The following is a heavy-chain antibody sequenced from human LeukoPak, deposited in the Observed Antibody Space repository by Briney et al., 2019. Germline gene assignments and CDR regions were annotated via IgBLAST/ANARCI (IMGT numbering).Heavy chain of an antibody. D-gene: IGHD2-2*01. CDR3: TRVCRGVVVPAAAYFDY. CDR1: GFTFGDYA. V-gene: IGHV3-49*04. J-gene: IGHJ4*02. CDR2: IRSEAYGGTT. Sequence: SGRSLRLSCTASGFTFGDYAMSWVRQAPGKGLEWVGFIRSEAYGGTTEYAASVKGRFTISRDDSKSIAYLQMNSLKTEDTAVYYCTRVCRGVVVPAAAYFDYWGQGTLVTVSS.